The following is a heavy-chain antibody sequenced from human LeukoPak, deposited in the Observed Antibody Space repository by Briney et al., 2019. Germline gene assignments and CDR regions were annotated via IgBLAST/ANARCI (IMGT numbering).Heavy chain of an antibody. CDR2: IYTSGST. Sequence: SETLSLTCTVSGGSISGYYWSWIRQPAGKGLEGIGRIYTSGSTNYNPSLKSRVTMSVDTSKNQFSLKVSSVTAADTAVYYCARDIGYCSSTSCSYYYYYYMDVWGKGTTVTVSS. V-gene: IGHV4-4*07. J-gene: IGHJ6*03. CDR3: ARDIGYCSSTSCSYYYYYYMDV. CDR1: GGSISGYY. D-gene: IGHD2-2*01.